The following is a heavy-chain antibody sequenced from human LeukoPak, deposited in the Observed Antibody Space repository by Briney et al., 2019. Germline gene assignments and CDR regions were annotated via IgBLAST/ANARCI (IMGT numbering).Heavy chain of an antibody. V-gene: IGHV1-2*02. CDR3: TRERINSGSYSEALDY. J-gene: IGHJ4*02. CDR2: INPDSGDT. D-gene: IGHD1-26*01. CDR1: GYTFTGYY. Sequence: ASVKVSCKASGYTFTGYYMYWVRQAPGQGLEWMGWINPDSGDTNYAQKSQGRVTMTRDTSISTAYMELSSLTSDDTAVYYCTRERINSGSYSEALDYWGQGTLVTVSS.